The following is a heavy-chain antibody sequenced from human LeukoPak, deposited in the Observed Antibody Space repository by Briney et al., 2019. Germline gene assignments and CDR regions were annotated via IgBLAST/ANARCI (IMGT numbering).Heavy chain of an antibody. CDR2: ISSSGSII. J-gene: IGHJ4*02. Sequence: PGGSLRLSCASSGFAFSDYEMNWVRQAPGKGLEWVSYISSSGSIIYYADSVKGRFTISRDNAKRSLFLQMNSLRVEDTAVYHCARTMWGFDYWGQGTLVTVSS. D-gene: IGHD7-27*01. CDR3: ARTMWGFDY. V-gene: IGHV3-48*03. CDR1: GFAFSDYE.